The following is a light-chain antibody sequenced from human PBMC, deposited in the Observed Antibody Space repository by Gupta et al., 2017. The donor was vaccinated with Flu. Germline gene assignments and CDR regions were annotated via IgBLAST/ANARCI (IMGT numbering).Light chain of an antibody. Sequence: IVLTQSPGTLSLSPGERATLSCRASQSVGNSLAWYQQKPGQAPRLLIHDASNRATGIPARFSGFGYGTDFTLTISRREPEDFAVYYCQQRSNWPPITFGGGTKVEIK. V-gene: IGKV3-11*01. CDR2: DAS. CDR1: QSVGNS. J-gene: IGKJ4*01. CDR3: QQRSNWPPIT.